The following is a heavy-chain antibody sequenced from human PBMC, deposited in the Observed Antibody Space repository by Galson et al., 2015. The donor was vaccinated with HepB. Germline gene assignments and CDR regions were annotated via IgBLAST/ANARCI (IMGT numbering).Heavy chain of an antibody. J-gene: IGHJ4*02. CDR1: GYTFIDYY. CDR2: INPRGGST. CDR3: ARESYSNSAWDH. V-gene: IGHV1-46*01. Sequence: SVKVSCKASGYTFIDYYIHWVRQAPGQGPKWMGMINPRGGSTSYAQKFQGRVTTTRDTSTSTVYMELSSLTSQDTALYYCARESYSNSAWDHWGQGTLVTVSS. D-gene: IGHD6-6*01.